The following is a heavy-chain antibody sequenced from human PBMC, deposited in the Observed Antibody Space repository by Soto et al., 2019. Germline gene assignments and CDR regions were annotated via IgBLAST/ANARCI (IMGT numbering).Heavy chain of an antibody. CDR1: GGTFSSYA. D-gene: IGHD2-8*01. Sequence: SVKVSCKASGGTFSSYAISWVRQAPGQGLEWMGGIIPIFGTANYAQKFQGRVTITADESTSTAYMELSSLRSEDTAVYYCARRTNGVTPDGYYYYGMDVWGQGTTVTV. V-gene: IGHV1-69*13. CDR3: ARRTNGVTPDGYYYYGMDV. CDR2: IIPIFGTA. J-gene: IGHJ6*02.